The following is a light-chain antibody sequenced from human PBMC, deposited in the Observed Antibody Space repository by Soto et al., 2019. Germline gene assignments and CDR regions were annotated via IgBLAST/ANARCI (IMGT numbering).Light chain of an antibody. V-gene: IGLV2-11*01. CDR3: FSSAGRFSFV. CDR2: DVS. CDR1: SSDVGAYNY. J-gene: IGLJ1*01. Sequence: QSALTQPRLVSGSPGQSVTISCTGTSSDVGAYNYVSWYQQHPDKAPKLMIYDVSKRPSGVPDRFSGSKSDNTASLTISGLQAEDEADYFCFSSAGRFSFVFGTGTKLTVL.